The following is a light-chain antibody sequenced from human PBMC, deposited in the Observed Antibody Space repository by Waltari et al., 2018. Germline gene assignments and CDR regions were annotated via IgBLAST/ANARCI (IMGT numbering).Light chain of an antibody. V-gene: IGLV6-57*03. Sequence: FMLTQPHSVSESPGKTVTISCTRSSGNIATNYVQWYQQRPGSAPTKVIYEDNQRPSGVPDRFSGSIDSSSNSASLIISGLKAEDRADYYCQSFDSSHVVFGGGTKLTVL. CDR1: SGNIATNY. CDR3: QSFDSSHVV. CDR2: EDN. J-gene: IGLJ2*01.